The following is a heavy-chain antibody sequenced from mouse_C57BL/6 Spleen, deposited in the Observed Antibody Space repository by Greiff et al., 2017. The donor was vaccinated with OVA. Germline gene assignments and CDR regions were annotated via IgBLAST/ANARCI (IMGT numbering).Heavy chain of an antibody. D-gene: IGHD2-5*01. J-gene: IGHJ2*01. V-gene: IGHV1-69*01. Sequence: VKLQQPGAELVLPGASVKLSCKASGYTFTSYWMHWVQQRPGQGLEWIGEIDPSDSYTNYNPKVKGKSTLSVDKSSSTAYLQLSSLTYEDSAVYYCARSYYSKNDYWGQGTTLTVSS. CDR3: ARSYYSKNDY. CDR1: GYTFTSYW. CDR2: IDPSDSYT.